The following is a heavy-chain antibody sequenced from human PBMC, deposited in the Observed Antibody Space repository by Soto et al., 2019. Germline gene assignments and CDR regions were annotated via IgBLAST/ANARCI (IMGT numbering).Heavy chain of an antibody. J-gene: IGHJ4*02. CDR1: GFTFSASA. CDR3: AVGEPPNSYEDPFDY. V-gene: IGHV3-73*01. CDR2: IRSKAHNYAT. D-gene: IGHD3-16*01. Sequence: EVQLVESGGGLVQPGGSLKLSCAASGFTFSASAMHWVRQASGKGLEWVGRIRSKAHNYATSYGAPVKGRFTISRDDSKTPAYLQMNSLKTEDTAVYYCAVGEPPNSYEDPFDYWGQGTLLTVSS.